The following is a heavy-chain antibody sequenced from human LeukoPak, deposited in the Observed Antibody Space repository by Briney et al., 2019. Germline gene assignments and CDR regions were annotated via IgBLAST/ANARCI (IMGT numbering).Heavy chain of an antibody. Sequence: GGSLRLSCVASGFTFSSYAMSWVRQAPGKGLEWVSAISGSGGSTYYADSVKGRFTIPRDNSKNTLYLQMNSLRAEDTAVYYCAKDYSNYEYYFDYWGQGTLVTVSS. CDR2: ISGSGGST. J-gene: IGHJ4*02. D-gene: IGHD4-11*01. V-gene: IGHV3-23*01. CDR3: AKDYSNYEYYFDY. CDR1: GFTFSSYA.